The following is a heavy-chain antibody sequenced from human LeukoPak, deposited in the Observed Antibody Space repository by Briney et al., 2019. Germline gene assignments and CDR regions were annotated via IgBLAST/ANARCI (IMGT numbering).Heavy chain of an antibody. Sequence: GGSLRLSCAASGFSFSSIWMSWVRQAPEKGLDWVAHINQNGGVRHYVDSVKGRFTISRDNAKNSLYLQMTSLRADDTAVYYCATSDDAAGTSWGQGTLVIVSS. V-gene: IGHV3-7*01. CDR1: GFSFSSIW. CDR3: ATSDDAAGTS. D-gene: IGHD6-13*01. J-gene: IGHJ5*02. CDR2: INQNGGVR.